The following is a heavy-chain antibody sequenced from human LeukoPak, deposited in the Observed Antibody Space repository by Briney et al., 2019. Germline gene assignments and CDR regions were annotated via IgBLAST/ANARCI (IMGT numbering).Heavy chain of an antibody. CDR2: IKSKSDGGTT. CDR1: GFTFSNAW. V-gene: IGHV3-15*01. CDR3: TTPTTVVDY. J-gene: IGHJ4*02. D-gene: IGHD4-23*01. Sequence: GGSLRLSCAASGFTFSNAWMSWARQAPGKGLEWIGRIKSKSDGGTTEYTAPVKGRFTISRDDTENTLFLQMNSLKTEDTAVYYCTTPTTVVDYWGQGTLVTVSS.